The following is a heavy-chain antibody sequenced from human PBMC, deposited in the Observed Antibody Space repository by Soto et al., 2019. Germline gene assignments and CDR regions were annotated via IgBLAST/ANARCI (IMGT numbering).Heavy chain of an antibody. CDR2: IKQDGSEK. Sequence: PGGSLRLSCVASGFIFSSYWMSWVRQAPGKGLEWVANIKQDGSEKYYVDSVKGRFTISRDNAKNSLYLQMNSLRAEDTAVYYCARDGQDTMVRGVLPVSRYYYYYMDVWGKGTTVTVSS. J-gene: IGHJ6*03. D-gene: IGHD3-10*01. CDR3: ARDGQDTMVRGVLPVSRYYYYYMDV. V-gene: IGHV3-7*01. CDR1: GFIFSSYW.